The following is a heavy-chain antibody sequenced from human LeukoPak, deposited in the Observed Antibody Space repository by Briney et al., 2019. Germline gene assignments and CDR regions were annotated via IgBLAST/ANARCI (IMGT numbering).Heavy chain of an antibody. J-gene: IGHJ5*02. Sequence: GASVKVSCKASGGTFSSYAISWVRQAPGQGLEWMGRIIPILGIANYAQKFQGRVTITADKSTSTAYMELSSLRSEDTAVYYRANDYGSEESHLEPSWGQGTLVTVSS. CDR1: GGTFSSYA. D-gene: IGHD4-17*01. CDR3: ANDYGSEESHLEPS. V-gene: IGHV1-69*04. CDR2: IIPILGIA.